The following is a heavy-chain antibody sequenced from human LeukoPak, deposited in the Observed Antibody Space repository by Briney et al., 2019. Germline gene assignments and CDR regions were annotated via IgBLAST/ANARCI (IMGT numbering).Heavy chain of an antibody. J-gene: IGHJ4*02. CDR2: ISAYNGNT. CDR1: GYTFTSYS. D-gene: IGHD3-22*01. V-gene: IGHV1-18*01. CDR3: ARGAYYYDSSGYYYHLGVDY. Sequence: ASVKVSCKASGYTFTSYSISWVRQAPGQGLEWMGWISAYNGNTNYAQKLQGRVTMTRDTSTSTVYMELSSLRSEDTAVYYCARGAYYYDSSGYYYHLGVDYWGQGTLVTVSS.